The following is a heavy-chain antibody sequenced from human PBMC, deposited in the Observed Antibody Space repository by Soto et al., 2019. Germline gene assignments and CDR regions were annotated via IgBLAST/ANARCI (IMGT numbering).Heavy chain of an antibody. CDR3: ARELVVPAAPYYYYYMEV. V-gene: IGHV1-3*01. J-gene: IGHJ6*03. D-gene: IGHD2-2*01. CDR2: INAGNGNT. Sequence: ASVKVSCKASGYTFTSYAMHWVRQAPGQRLEWMGWINAGNGNTKYSQKFQGRVTITRDTSASTAYMELSSLRSEDTAVYYCARELVVPAAPYYYYYMEVWGKGTTVTVSS. CDR1: GYTFTSYA.